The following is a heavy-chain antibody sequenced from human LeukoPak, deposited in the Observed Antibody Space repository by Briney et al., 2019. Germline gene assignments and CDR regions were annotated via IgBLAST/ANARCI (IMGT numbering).Heavy chain of an antibody. CDR1: GVTFGDFG. CDR3: TRMLRGVIRWFDP. J-gene: IGHJ5*02. CDR2: IRSKTYGETT. Sequence: GGSLRLSCTTSGVTFGDFGMSWVRQAPGKGLEWVRFIRSKTYGETTEYAASVKGRFTISRDDSKSIAYLQMNSLKTEDTALYYCTRMLRGVIRWFDPWGQGTLVTVSS. V-gene: IGHV3-49*04. D-gene: IGHD3-10*01.